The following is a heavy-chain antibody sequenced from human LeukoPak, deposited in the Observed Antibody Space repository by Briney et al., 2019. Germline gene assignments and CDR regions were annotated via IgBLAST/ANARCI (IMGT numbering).Heavy chain of an antibody. D-gene: IGHD2-15*01. Sequence: PSETLSLTCTVSGGSISRYNWGWIRQSPGKGLEWIGHISDSGSANYNPPLKSRVTISVDTSKNQFSLKLSSVTAADTAVYYCAGTCAGSSCYGVNWFDPWGQGTLVTVSS. V-gene: IGHV4-59*01. J-gene: IGHJ5*02. CDR2: ISDSGSA. CDR1: GGSISRYN. CDR3: AGTCAGSSCYGVNWFDP.